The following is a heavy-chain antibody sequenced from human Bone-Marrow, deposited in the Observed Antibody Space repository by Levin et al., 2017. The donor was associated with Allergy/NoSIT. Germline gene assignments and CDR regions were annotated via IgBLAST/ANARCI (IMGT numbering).Heavy chain of an antibody. V-gene: IGHV3-7*04. CDR3: ARAGYKSAYDS. CDR1: GFTFSDYW. J-gene: IGHJ4*02. Sequence: GGSLRLSCAASGFTFSDYWMAWVRQAPGKGLEWVTNMNEGGGRTHYVDSVRGRFTISRDNAKNSLFLQMNSLRFEDTAVYYCARAGYKSAYDSWGQGTLVTVSS. CDR2: MNEGGGRT. D-gene: IGHD5-18*01.